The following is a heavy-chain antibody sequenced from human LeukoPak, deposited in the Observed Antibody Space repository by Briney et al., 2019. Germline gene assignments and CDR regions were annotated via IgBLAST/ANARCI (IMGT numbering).Heavy chain of an antibody. Sequence: SQTLSLTCAVSGGSISSGGYSWSWIRQPPGKGLEWIGYIYHSGSTYYNPSLKSRVTISVDTSKNQFSLKLSSATAADTAVYYCARSLAALDYYGMDVWGQGTTVTVSS. V-gene: IGHV4-30-2*01. CDR2: IYHSGST. CDR1: GGSISSGGYS. CDR3: ARSLAALDYYGMDV. D-gene: IGHD6-13*01. J-gene: IGHJ6*02.